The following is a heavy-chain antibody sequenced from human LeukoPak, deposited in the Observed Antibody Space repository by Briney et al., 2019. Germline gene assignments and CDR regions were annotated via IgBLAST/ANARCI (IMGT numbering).Heavy chain of an antibody. V-gene: IGHV1-2*02. Sequence: ASVKVSCKTSGYTFTVKFLHWLRQAPGQGLEWMGGIEPKSGGAVYGQNFRGRVTVTRDTSVSTAYMELSRLTSDDTAVYYCAIESYYDSSGFSKAFDYWGQGTLVTVSS. CDR2: IEPKSGGA. J-gene: IGHJ4*02. CDR3: AIESYYDSSGFSKAFDY. CDR1: GYTFTVKF. D-gene: IGHD3-22*01.